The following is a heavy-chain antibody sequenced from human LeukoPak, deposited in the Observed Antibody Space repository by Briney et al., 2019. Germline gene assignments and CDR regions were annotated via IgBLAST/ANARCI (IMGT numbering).Heavy chain of an antibody. CDR2: ISGSGGST. CDR1: GFTFSSYA. V-gene: IGHV3-23*01. CDR3: AKAFSGSYYVSYFDY. D-gene: IGHD1-26*01. Sequence: GSLRLSCAASGFTFSSYAMSWVRQAPGKGLEWVSAISGSGGSTYYADSVKGRFTISRDNSKNTLYLQMNSLRAEDTAVYYCAKAFSGSYYVSYFDYWGQGTLVTVSS. J-gene: IGHJ4*02.